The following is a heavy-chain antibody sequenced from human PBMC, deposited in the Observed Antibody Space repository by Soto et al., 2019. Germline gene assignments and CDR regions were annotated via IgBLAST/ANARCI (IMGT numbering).Heavy chain of an antibody. V-gene: IGHV1-69*05. J-gene: IGHJ4*02. CDR2: IIPIFGTA. Sequence: SVKVSCKASGGTFSSYAISWVRQAPGQGLEWMGEIIPIFGTANYAQKFQGRVTITRDTSASTAYMELSSLRSEDTAVYYCARSPSLFIDYWGQGTLVTVPQ. CDR1: GGTFSSYA. CDR3: ARSPSLFIDY. D-gene: IGHD2-2*01.